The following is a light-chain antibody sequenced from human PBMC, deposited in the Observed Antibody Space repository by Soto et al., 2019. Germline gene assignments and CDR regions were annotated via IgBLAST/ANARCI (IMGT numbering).Light chain of an antibody. V-gene: IGLV1-40*01. J-gene: IGLJ1*01. Sequence: QSVLTQPPSVSGDPGQRVTISCTGSSFNIGAGYDVHWYQQLPGTAPKLLIYDNNNRPSGVPDRFSGSKSGTSASLAITGLQAEDEADYYCQSYDNSLSAYVFGTGTKVTVL. CDR2: DNN. CDR1: SFNIGAGYD. CDR3: QSYDNSLSAYV.